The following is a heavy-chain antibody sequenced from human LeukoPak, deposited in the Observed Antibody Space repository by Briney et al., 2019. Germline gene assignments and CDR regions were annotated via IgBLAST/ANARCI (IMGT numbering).Heavy chain of an antibody. J-gene: IGHJ4*02. V-gene: IGHV1-18*01. D-gene: IGHD2-2*01. Sequence: GASVKASCKASGYTFTSYGISWVRQAPGQGLEWMGWISAYNGNTNYAQKLQGRVTMTTDTSTSTAYMELRSLSSDDTAVYYCARVHTGYCTSANCYSDYWGQGTLVTVSS. CDR3: ARVHTGYCTSANCYSDY. CDR2: ISAYNGNT. CDR1: GYTFTSYG.